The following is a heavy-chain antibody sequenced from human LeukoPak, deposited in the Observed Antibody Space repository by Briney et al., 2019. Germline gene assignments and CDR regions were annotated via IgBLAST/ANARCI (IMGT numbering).Heavy chain of an antibody. CDR3: AKGRGWEASYYYYYMDV. CDR2: IRYDGSNK. D-gene: IGHD1-26*01. CDR1: GFTFSSYG. V-gene: IGHV3-30*02. Sequence: PGGSLRLSCAASGFTFSSYGIYWVRQAPGKGLEWVAFIRYDGSNKYYTDSVKGRFTISRDNSKNTLYLQMNSLRAEDTAVYYCAKGRGWEASYYYYYMDVWGKGTTVTISS. J-gene: IGHJ6*03.